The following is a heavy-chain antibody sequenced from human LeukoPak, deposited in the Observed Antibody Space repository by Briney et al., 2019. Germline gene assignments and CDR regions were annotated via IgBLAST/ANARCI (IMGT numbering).Heavy chain of an antibody. V-gene: IGHV4-34*01. CDR3: ARGRSGYDYLTNYYYYYMDV. CDR1: GGSFSGYY. D-gene: IGHD5-12*01. J-gene: IGHJ6*03. CDR2: INHSGST. Sequence: SETLSLTCAVYGGSFSGYYWSWIRQPPGKGLEWIGEINHSGSTNYNPSLKSRVTISVDTSKNQFSLKLSSVTAADTAVYYCARGRSGYDYLTNYYYYYMDVWGKGTTVTVSS.